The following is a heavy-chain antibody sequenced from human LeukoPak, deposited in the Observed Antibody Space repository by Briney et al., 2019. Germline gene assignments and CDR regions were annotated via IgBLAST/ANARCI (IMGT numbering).Heavy chain of an antibody. V-gene: IGHV1-69*13. Sequence: ASVTVSCKASGGTFSSYAISWVRQAPGQGLEWMGGIIPIFGTANYAQKFQGRVTITADESTSTAYMELSSLRSEDTAVYYCAGADGGDGFDYWGQGTLVTVSS. CDR1: GGTFSSYA. D-gene: IGHD2-21*01. CDR3: AGADGGDGFDY. J-gene: IGHJ4*02. CDR2: IIPIFGTA.